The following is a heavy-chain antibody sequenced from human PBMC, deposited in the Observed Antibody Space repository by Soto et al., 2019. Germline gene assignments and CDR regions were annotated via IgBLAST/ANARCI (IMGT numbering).Heavy chain of an antibody. Sequence: GGSLRLSCAASGFTFSSYGMHWVRQAPGKGLEWVAVIWYDGSNKYYADSVKGRFTISRDNSKNTLYLQMNSLRAEDTAVYYCARVYGDYFGDYWGQGTLVTVSS. J-gene: IGHJ4*02. CDR1: GFTFSSYG. V-gene: IGHV3-33*01. CDR3: ARVYGDYFGDY. D-gene: IGHD4-17*01. CDR2: IWYDGSNK.